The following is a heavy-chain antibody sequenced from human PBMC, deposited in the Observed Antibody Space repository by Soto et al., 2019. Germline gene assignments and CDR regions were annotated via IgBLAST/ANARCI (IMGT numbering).Heavy chain of an antibody. CDR3: ARDRGMATIIDY. V-gene: IGHV6-1*01. CDR2: TYYRSKWYN. Sequence: SPTLSLTCAISGDSVSSNSGAWNWIRQSPSRGLEWLGRTYYRSKWYNDYAVFVQSRITINADTSKNQLSLQLNSVTPEDTAVYYCARDRGMATIIDYWGQGTLVTVSS. CDR1: GDSVSSNSGA. D-gene: IGHD5-12*01. J-gene: IGHJ4*02.